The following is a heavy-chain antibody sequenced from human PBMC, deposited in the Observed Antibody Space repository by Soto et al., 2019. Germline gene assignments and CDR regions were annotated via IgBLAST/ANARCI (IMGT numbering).Heavy chain of an antibody. Sequence: SETLSLTCAVSGDSISSSHECTWVRQPPEKGPGWIGEIHHSAPTNYNPSLKGRVAMSVGNSKSEFSLWESSVTAGDTAVHYCAKDTMVAAARRGLVVWGKATTGTSPQ. CDR1: GDSISSSHE. CDR2: IHHSAPT. J-gene: IGHJ6*04. D-gene: IGHD6-13*01. V-gene: IGHV4-4*02. CDR3: AKDTMVAAARRGLVV.